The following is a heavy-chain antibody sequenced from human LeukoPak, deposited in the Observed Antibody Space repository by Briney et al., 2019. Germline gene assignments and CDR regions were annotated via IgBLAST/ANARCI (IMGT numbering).Heavy chain of an antibody. D-gene: IGHD2-21*02. Sequence: GGSLRLSCAASGFTFSSYAMSWVRQAPGKGLEWVSAISGSGGGTYYADSVKGRFTISRDNSKNTLYLQMNSLRAEDTAVYYCAKVNHIVVVTALYFDYWGQGTLVTVSS. V-gene: IGHV3-23*01. CDR3: AKVNHIVVVTALYFDY. CDR1: GFTFSSYA. J-gene: IGHJ4*02. CDR2: ISGSGGGT.